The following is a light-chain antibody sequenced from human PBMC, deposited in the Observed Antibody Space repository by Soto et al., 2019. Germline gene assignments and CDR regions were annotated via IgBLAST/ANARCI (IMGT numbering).Light chain of an antibody. J-gene: IGKJ5*01. V-gene: IGKV3-11*01. CDR3: QQRRTWLIT. Sequence: IVLTQSPATLSLSPGERATISCRASQSVDTDLAWYQQKAGQAPRLLIYVASNRATGIPVRFSGSGSGTDFTLTINSLEPEDFAVYYCQQRRTWLITFGQGTRLETK. CDR1: QSVDTD. CDR2: VAS.